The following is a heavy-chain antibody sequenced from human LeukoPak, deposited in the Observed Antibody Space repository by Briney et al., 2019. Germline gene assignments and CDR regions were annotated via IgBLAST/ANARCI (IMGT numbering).Heavy chain of an antibody. CDR2: ISSSGSTI. V-gene: IGHV3-11*04. J-gene: IGHJ6*03. D-gene: IGHD3-3*01. CDR3: ARESYYDFWSGFYYYYYMDV. Sequence: GGSLRLSCAASGFTSSDYYMSWIRQAPGKGLEWVSYISSSGSTIYYADSVKGRFTISRDNAKNSLYLQMNSLRAEDTAVYYCARESYYDFWSGFYYYYYMDVWGKGTTVTVSS. CDR1: GFTSSDYY.